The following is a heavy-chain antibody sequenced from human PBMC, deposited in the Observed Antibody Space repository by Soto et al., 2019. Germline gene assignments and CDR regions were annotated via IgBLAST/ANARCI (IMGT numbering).Heavy chain of an antibody. J-gene: IGHJ5*02. V-gene: IGHV4-39*01. CDR2: IYYSGST. CDR1: GCSISSSSYY. Sequence: NPSETLSLTCLVSGCSISSSSYYWGWIRQPPGKGLEWTGSIYYSGSTYYNPSLKSRVTISVDTSKNQFSLKLSSVTAADTAVFYCARHRARNWFDPWGQGTLVTVSS. CDR3: ARHRARNWFDP. D-gene: IGHD6-6*01.